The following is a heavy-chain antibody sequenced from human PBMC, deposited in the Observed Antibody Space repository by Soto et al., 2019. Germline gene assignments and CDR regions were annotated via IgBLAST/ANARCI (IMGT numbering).Heavy chain of an antibody. V-gene: IGHV4-59*01. CDR1: GGSITNYY. CDR2: IYYNGNT. J-gene: IGHJ6*03. Sequence: SETLSLTCAVSGGSITNYYWSWIRQPPGKGLEWIGYIYYNGNTNYNPSLRSRVTISLDTSMNQFSLSLSSVTAADTAVDYCSRDDYGDWVGVDYYYMDVWGKGTTVTVSS. CDR3: SRDDYGDWVGVDYYYMDV. D-gene: IGHD4-17*01.